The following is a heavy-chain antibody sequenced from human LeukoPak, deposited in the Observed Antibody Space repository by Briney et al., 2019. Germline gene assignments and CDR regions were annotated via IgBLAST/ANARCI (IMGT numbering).Heavy chain of an antibody. CDR3: ARQIGVSIDY. CDR1: RFTFGSFD. D-gene: IGHD5/OR15-5a*01. V-gene: IGHV3-30*02. J-gene: IGHJ4*02. CDR2: IRFDGSNK. Sequence: GGSLRLSCAASRFTFGSFDMHWVRQAPGKGLEWVTFIRFDGSNKYYADSVKGRFTISRDNSKNTLYLQMSSLRPEDTAAYYCARQIGVSIDYWGQGTLVTVSS.